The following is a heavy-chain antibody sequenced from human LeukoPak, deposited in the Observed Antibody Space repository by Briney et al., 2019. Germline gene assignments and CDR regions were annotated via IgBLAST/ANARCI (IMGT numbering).Heavy chain of an antibody. Sequence: GGSLRLSCAASGFTFSSYGMNWVRQAPGKGLEWVSYISSSSSYIYYADSVKGRFTISRDNSKNTLYLQMNSLRAEDTAVYYCARDGITINYYYMDVWGKGTTVTVSS. D-gene: IGHD3-10*01. V-gene: IGHV3-21*01. J-gene: IGHJ6*03. CDR2: ISSSSSYI. CDR3: ARDGITINYYYMDV. CDR1: GFTFSSYG.